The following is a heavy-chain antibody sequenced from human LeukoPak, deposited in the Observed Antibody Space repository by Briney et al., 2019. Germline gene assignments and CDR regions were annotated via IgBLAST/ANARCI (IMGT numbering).Heavy chain of an antibody. V-gene: IGHV1-69*13. J-gene: IGHJ6*02. Sequence: SVKVSCKASGYTFTSYGISWVRQAPGQGLEWMGGIIPIFGTANYAQKFQGRVTITADESTSTAYMELSSLRSEDTAVYYCAREGFPPKISDFWSGLGPYYYGMDVWGQGTTVTVSS. CDR1: GYTFTSYG. CDR3: AREGFPPKISDFWSGLGPYYYGMDV. CDR2: IIPIFGTA. D-gene: IGHD3-3*01.